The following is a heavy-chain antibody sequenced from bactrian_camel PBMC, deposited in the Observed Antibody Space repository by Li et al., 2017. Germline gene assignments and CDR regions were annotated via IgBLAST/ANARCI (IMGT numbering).Heavy chain of an antibody. J-gene: IGHJ7*01. D-gene: IGHD6*01. V-gene: IGHV3S1*01. Sequence: HVQLVESGGGSVQAGGSLSLSCAASGYTSNMYCMGWFRQAPGKDREWVAQIDSVGRTDYARSVKGRFTISKDNGKDVLYLQMNSLKTDDTAMYYCAKYLALSSWYHVLDYWGKGTQVTVS. CDR1: GYTSNMYC. CDR2: IDSVGRT.